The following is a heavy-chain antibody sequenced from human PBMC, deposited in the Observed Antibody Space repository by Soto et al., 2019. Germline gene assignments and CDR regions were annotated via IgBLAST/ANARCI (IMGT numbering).Heavy chain of an antibody. Sequence: QLQLQESGPGLVKPSETLSLTCTVSGGSISSNGYYWGWIRQPPGKGLEWIGSVYYSGSANYNPSLKSRLTMSVDTSKIQSSLKLISVTAADTAVYYCARRPKRGSYSWCFDYWGQGTLVTVSS. J-gene: IGHJ4*02. CDR2: VYYSGSA. D-gene: IGHD1-26*01. V-gene: IGHV4-39*01. CDR3: ARRPKRGSYSWCFDY. CDR1: GGSISSNGYY.